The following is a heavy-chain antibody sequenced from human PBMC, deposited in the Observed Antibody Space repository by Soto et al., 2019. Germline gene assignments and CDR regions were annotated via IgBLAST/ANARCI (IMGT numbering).Heavy chain of an antibody. CDR3: AKGYSVYDYGY. Sequence: LRLSCEASGFTFTTYWMHWVPQAPGKGLVWVSRINGDGSGTSYADSVKGRFTISRDNGKNTLYLQMNSLRAEDTAVYYCAKGYSVYDYGYWGQGALDTVSS. V-gene: IGHV3-74*01. J-gene: IGHJ4*02. D-gene: IGHD5-12*01. CDR2: INGDGSGT. CDR1: GFTFTTYW.